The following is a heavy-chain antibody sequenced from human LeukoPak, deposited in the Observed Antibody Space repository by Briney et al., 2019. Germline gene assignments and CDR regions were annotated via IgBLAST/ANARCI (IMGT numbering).Heavy chain of an antibody. V-gene: IGHV3-23*01. J-gene: IGHJ5*02. D-gene: IGHD2-2*01. CDR3: AKDMQPPFA. CDR2: ISGSGGST. Sequence: GGSLRLSCAASGFTFSSSAMIWVRQAPGKGLEWVSVISGSGGSTYYADSVKGRFTISRDNYKNTLYLQMSSLRAEDTAIYYCAKDMQPPFAWGQGTLVTVSS. CDR1: GFTFSSSA.